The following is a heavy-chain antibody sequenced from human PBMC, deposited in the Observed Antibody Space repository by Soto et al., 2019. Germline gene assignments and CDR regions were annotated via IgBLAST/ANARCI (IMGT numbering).Heavy chain of an antibody. J-gene: IGHJ3*02. V-gene: IGHV3-30-3*01. CDR3: ARDRKDS. CDR1: GFTFSSYA. CDR2: ISYDGSNK. Sequence: QVQLVESGGGVVQPGRSLRLSCAASGFTFSSYAIHWVRQAPGKGLEWVAVISYDGSNKYYADSVKGRFTISRDNSKNTLYLQMNSLRAEDTAVYYCARDRKDSWGQGTMVTVSS.